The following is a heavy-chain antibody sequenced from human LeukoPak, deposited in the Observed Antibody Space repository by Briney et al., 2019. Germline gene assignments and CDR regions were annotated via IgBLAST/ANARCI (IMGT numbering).Heavy chain of an antibody. D-gene: IGHD6-13*01. J-gene: IGHJ3*02. CDR3: ARGVPGEEQVVSSLHAFDI. V-gene: IGHV4-4*02. CDR2: IYHSGST. Sequence: PSETLSLTCAVSGGSISSSNWWSWVRQPPGKGLEWIGEIYHSGSTNYNPSLKSRVTISVDKSKNQFSLKLSSVTAADTAVYYCARGVPGEEQVVSSLHAFDIWGQGTMVTVSS. CDR1: GGSISSSNW.